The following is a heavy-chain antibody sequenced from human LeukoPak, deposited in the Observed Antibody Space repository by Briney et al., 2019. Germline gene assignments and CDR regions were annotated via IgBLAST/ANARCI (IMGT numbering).Heavy chain of an antibody. V-gene: IGHV4-4*07. J-gene: IGHJ5*02. CDR2: IYTSGST. CDR3: ARTDLALDSSGSYSDWFDP. Sequence: KPSETLSLTCTVSGGSISSYYWSWIRQPAGKGLEWIGRIYTSGSTYYNPSLKSRVTISVDTSKNQFSLKLSSVTAADTAVYYCARTDLALDSSGSYSDWFDPWGQGTLVTVSS. CDR1: GGSISSYY. D-gene: IGHD6-19*01.